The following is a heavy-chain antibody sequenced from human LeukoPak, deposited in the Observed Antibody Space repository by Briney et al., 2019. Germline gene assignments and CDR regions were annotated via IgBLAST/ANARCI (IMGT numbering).Heavy chain of an antibody. CDR3: ARVGYWGYYDSSGFFAFDI. CDR1: GGSISSGDYY. V-gene: IGHV4-30-4*08. D-gene: IGHD3-22*01. Sequence: PSQTLSLTCTVSGGSISSGDYYWSWIRQPPGKGLEWIGYIYYSGSTYYNPSLKSRVTISVDTSKNQFSLKLSSVTAADTAVYYCARVGYWGYYDSSGFFAFDIWGQGTMVTVSS. J-gene: IGHJ3*02. CDR2: IYYSGST.